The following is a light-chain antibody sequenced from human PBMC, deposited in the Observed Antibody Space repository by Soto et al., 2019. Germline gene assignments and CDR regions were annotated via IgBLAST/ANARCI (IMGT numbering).Light chain of an antibody. CDR1: SSDVGGYNF. J-gene: IGLJ2*01. CDR3: SSYTTSTTLVV. V-gene: IGLV2-14*01. CDR2: EVS. Sequence: QSALTQPASVSGSPGQSITISCTGTSSDVGGYNFVSWYQQHPGKAPKLMISEVSNRPSGVSNRFSGFKSGNKASLTISGLQAEDEAGYYCSSYTTSTTLVVFGGGTKLTVL.